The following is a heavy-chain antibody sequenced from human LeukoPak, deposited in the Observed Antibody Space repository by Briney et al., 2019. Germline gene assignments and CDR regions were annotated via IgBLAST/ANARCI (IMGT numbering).Heavy chain of an antibody. V-gene: IGHV3-13*04. Sequence: GSLRLSCVASGFTFNNYDMHWVRQAPGKGLGWVSAVGTADDTYYPGSVKGRSTTSRDNVKISLYLQMNSVRAGDTAVYYCARVRAAVGINWYFDLWGRGILVTVSS. CDR3: ARVRAAVGINWYFDL. CDR2: VGTADDT. J-gene: IGHJ2*01. CDR1: GFTFNNYD. D-gene: IGHD6-13*01.